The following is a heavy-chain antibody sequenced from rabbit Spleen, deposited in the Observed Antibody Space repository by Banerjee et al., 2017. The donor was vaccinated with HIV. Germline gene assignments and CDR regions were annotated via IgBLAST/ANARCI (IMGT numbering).Heavy chain of an antibody. V-gene: IGHV1S40*01. CDR3: ARDLAGAIGWNFYL. CDR1: GFTLRNYW. J-gene: IGHJ4*01. D-gene: IGHD4-1*01. Sequence: QSLEESGGDLVKPGASLTLTCTASGFTLRNYWMCWVRQAPGKGLEWIACIYSGSSGSSYYASWAKGRFTISKTSSTTVTLQMTSLTAADTATYFCARDLAGAIGWNFYLWGQGTLVTVS. CDR2: IYSGSSGSS.